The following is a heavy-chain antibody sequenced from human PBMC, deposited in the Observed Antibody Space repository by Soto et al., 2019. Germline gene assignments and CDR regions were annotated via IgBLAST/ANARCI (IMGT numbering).Heavy chain of an antibody. CDR3: ASLYYYDSSGYPNDAFDI. CDR2: ISWNSGSI. Sequence: EVQLVESGGGLVQPGRSLRLSCAASGFTFDDYAMHWVRQAPGKGLEWVSGISWNSGSIGYADSVKGRFTISRDNAKNSLYLQMNSLRAEDTALYYCASLYYYDSSGYPNDAFDIWGQGTMVTVSS. J-gene: IGHJ3*02. CDR1: GFTFDDYA. V-gene: IGHV3-9*01. D-gene: IGHD3-22*01.